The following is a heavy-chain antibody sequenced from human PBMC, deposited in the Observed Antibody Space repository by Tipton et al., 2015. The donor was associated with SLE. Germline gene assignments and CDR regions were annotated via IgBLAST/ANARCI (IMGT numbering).Heavy chain of an antibody. Sequence: SLRLSCAASGFTFSSYAMSWVRQAPGKGLEWVSYISFSFSGSTIYYADSVKGRFTISRDNAKNSLYLQMNSLRVEDTAVYFCAGDDYASGITWGQGTLVTVSS. J-gene: IGHJ5*02. CDR2: ISFSFSGSTI. CDR1: GFTFSSYA. D-gene: IGHD3-10*01. V-gene: IGHV3-48*03. CDR3: AGDDYASGIT.